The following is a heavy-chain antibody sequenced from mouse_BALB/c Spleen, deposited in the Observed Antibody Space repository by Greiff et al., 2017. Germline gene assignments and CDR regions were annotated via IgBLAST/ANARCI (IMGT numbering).Heavy chain of an antibody. J-gene: IGHJ3*01. CDR1: GFTFSSYA. CDR3: ARAEFDYGNYEFAY. Sequence: EVKLMESGGGLVKPGGSLKLSCAASGFTFSSYAMSWVRQTPEKRLEWVATISSGGSYTYYPDSVKGRFTISRDNAKNTLYLQMSSLRSEDTAMYYCARAEFDYGNYEFAYWGQGTLVTVSA. D-gene: IGHD2-1*01. V-gene: IGHV5-9-3*01. CDR2: ISSGGSYT.